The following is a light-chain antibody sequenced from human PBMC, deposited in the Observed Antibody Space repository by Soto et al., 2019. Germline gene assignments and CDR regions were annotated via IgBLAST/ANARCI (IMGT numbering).Light chain of an antibody. J-gene: IGKJ2*01. Sequence: DIHLTQSPSTLSASVGDRVTIACRASQSISSWLAWYQQKPGTVPRLLIYDASSLESGVPSRFSGSRSGTEFTLTITNLQPEDFATYYCQQYNSYTFGQGTKVDIK. V-gene: IGKV1-5*01. CDR3: QQYNSYT. CDR2: DAS. CDR1: QSISSW.